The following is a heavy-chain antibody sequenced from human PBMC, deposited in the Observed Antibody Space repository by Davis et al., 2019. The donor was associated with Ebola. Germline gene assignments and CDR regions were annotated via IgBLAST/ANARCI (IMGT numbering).Heavy chain of an antibody. CDR3: AKDRIAILGY. D-gene: IGHD6-13*01. CDR1: GFTFSSCG. V-gene: IGHV3-30*18. J-gene: IGHJ4*02. CDR2: ISYDGSNK. Sequence: PGGSLRLSCAVSGFTFSSCGMHWVRQAPGKGLEWVAVISYDGSNKYYADSVKGRFTISRDNSKNTLYLQMNSLRAEDTAVYYCAKDRIAILGYWGQGTLVTVSS.